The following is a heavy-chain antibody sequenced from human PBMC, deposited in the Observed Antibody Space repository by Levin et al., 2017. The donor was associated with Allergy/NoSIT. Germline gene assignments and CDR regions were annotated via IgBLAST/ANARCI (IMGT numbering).Heavy chain of an antibody. Sequence: PGGSLRLSCAASGFTFSSYWMSWVRQAPGKGLEWVANIKQDGSDKYYVDSVKGRFTISRDNAKNSLYLQMNSLRVEDTAVYYCARQETRIAAAGVGSFGYWGQGTLVTVSS. D-gene: IGHD6-13*01. CDR3: ARQETRIAAAGVGSFGY. CDR1: GFTFSSYW. CDR2: IKQDGSDK. V-gene: IGHV3-7*04. J-gene: IGHJ4*02.